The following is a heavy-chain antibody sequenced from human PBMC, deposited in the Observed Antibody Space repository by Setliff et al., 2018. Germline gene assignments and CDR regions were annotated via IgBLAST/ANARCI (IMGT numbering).Heavy chain of an antibody. J-gene: IGHJ4*02. CDR2: ISSGSISTT. V-gene: IGHV3-48*01. Sequence: GGSLRLSCAASGFTFSIYSMNWLRQAPGKGLEWVSYISSGSISTTHYADSVRGRFTVSRDNAKNTLHLEMNNLRAEDSAVYYCARRGTTAFDFWGLGTLVTVSS. CDR3: ARRGTTAFDF. CDR1: GFTFSIYS. D-gene: IGHD4-4*01.